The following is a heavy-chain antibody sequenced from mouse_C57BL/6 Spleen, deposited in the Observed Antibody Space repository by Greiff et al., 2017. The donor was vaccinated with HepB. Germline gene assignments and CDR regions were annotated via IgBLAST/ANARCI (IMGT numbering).Heavy chain of an antibody. Sequence: QVQLKQPGAELVKPGASVKMSCKASGYTFTSYWITWVKQRPGQGLEWIGDIYPGSGSTNYNEKFKSKATLTVDTSSSTAYMQLSSLTSEDSAVYYCAREGSGYGLDDWGQGTSVTVSS. D-gene: IGHD3-2*02. J-gene: IGHJ4*01. CDR1: GYTFTSYW. CDR2: IYPGSGST. CDR3: AREGSGYGLDD. V-gene: IGHV1-55*01.